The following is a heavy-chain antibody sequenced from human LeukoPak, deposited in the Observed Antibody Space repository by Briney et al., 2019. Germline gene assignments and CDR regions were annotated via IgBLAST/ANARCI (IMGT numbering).Heavy chain of an antibody. CDR2: MNPNSGNT. J-gene: IGHJ5*02. D-gene: IGHD6-19*01. CDR1: GYTFTSYD. V-gene: IGHV1-8*01. CDR3: AKAGAVAGSRGLLGWFDP. Sequence: GASVKVSCKASGYTFTSYDINWVRQATGQGLEWMGWMNPNSGNTGYAQKFQGRVTMTRNTSISTAYMELSSLRSDDTAVYYCAKAGAVAGSRGLLGWFDPWGQGTLATVSS.